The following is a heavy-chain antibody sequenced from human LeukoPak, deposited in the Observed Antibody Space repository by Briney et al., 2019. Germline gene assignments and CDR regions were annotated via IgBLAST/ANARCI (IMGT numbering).Heavy chain of an antibody. Sequence: GGSLRLSCAASGFTFSNAWMSWVRQAPGKGLEWVAFIWYDGSKKYYADSVKGRFTISRDNSKNTLYLQMNSLRAEDTAVYYCARRGGMSSIATAEAFDIWGQGTMVTVSS. J-gene: IGHJ3*02. CDR3: ARRGGMSSIATAEAFDI. CDR2: IWYDGSKK. V-gene: IGHV3-33*08. CDR1: GFTFSNAW. D-gene: IGHD6-13*01.